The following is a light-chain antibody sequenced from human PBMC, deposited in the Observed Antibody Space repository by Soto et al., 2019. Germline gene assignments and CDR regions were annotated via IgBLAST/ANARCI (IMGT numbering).Light chain of an antibody. Sequence: QAVLTQPPSASGTPGQRVTISCSGSSSNIGSNTVNWYQQLPGPAPKLLIYSNNQRPSGVPDRFSGSKSGTSASLAISGLQSEDEADYYCAAWDDRLNGGVFGGGTKLTVL. CDR2: SNN. J-gene: IGLJ3*02. V-gene: IGLV1-44*01. CDR3: AAWDDRLNGGV. CDR1: SSNIGSNT.